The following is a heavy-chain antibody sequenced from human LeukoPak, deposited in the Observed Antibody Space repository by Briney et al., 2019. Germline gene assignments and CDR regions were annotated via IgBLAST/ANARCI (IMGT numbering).Heavy chain of an antibody. V-gene: IGHV1-69*05. CDR1: GGTFSNYA. J-gene: IGHJ4*02. Sequence: EASVKVSCKASGGTFSNYAISWVRQAPGQGLEWMGRIIPIFGTANYAQKFQGRVTITTDESTSTAYMELSSLRSEDTAVYYCARDQSYYYDSSGPIFDYWGQGTLVTVSS. CDR2: IIPIFGTA. D-gene: IGHD3-22*01. CDR3: ARDQSYYYDSSGPIFDY.